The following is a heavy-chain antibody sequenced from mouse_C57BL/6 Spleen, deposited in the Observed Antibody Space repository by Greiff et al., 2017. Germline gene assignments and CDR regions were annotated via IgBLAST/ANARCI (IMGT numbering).Heavy chain of an antibody. V-gene: IGHV1-78*01. CDR2: ISPRDGST. D-gene: IGHD1-1*01. CDR1: GYTFTDYS. Sequence: QVQLQQSDAELVKPGASVKISCKASGYTFTDYSIHWMKQRPEQGLEWIGYISPRDGSTKYNEKFKGKAILTADKSSSTAYMPLNSLTSEDSAVYFCARLLREDWYFDVWGTGTTVTVSS. CDR3: ARLLREDWYFDV. J-gene: IGHJ1*03.